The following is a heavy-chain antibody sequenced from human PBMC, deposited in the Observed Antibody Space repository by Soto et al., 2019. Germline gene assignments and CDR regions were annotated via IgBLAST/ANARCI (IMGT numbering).Heavy chain of an antibody. V-gene: IGHV1-18*01. D-gene: IGHD6-19*01. CDR1: GYTFTSYA. CDR2: ISAYNGNT. Sequence: GASVKVSCKASGYTFTSYAMHWVRQAPGQRLEWMGWISAYNGNTNYAQKLQGRVTMTTDTSTSTAYMELRSLRSDDTAVYYCARDGGSGWYDAFDIWGQGTMVTVSS. CDR3: ARDGGSGWYDAFDI. J-gene: IGHJ3*02.